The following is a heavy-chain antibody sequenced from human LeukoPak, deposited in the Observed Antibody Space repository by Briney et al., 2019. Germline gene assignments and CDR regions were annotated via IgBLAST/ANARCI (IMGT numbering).Heavy chain of an antibody. CDR1: GFTFSSYW. CDR3: ARQGVTIWEPFDY. V-gene: IGHV3-74*01. Sequence: GGSLRLSCAASGFTFSSYWMHWVRQAPGKGLVWVSRINSDGSSTSYADSVKGRFTISRDNAKNTLYLQMNSLRAEDTAVYYCARQGVTIWEPFDYWGQGTLVTVSS. J-gene: IGHJ4*02. D-gene: IGHD3-3*01. CDR2: INSDGSST.